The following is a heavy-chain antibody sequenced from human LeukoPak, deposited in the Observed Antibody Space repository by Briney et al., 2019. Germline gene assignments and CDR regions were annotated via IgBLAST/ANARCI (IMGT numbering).Heavy chain of an antibody. J-gene: IGHJ4*02. CDR1: GDTFISNA. V-gene: IGHV1-69*05. CDR2: TIPVFGTK. Sequence: SVKVSCKASGDTFISNAFSWVRQAPGQGLEWMGGTIPVFGTKDYAPSFQGRVTISTDESTSTVYMELSSLRSEDTAVYYCARDPGSAVRAPPYFDYWGQGTVVTVSS. CDR3: ARDPGSAVRAPPYFDY. D-gene: IGHD2-15*01.